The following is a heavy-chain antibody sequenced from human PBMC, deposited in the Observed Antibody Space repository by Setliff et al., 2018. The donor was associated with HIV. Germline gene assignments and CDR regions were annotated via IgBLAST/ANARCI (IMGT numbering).Heavy chain of an antibody. Sequence: PSETLSLTCTVSGGSISSGSYYWSWIRQPAGKGLEWIGHIYFSGSTYYNPSLKSRVTVSVDTSKNQFSLKLSSVTAADTAVYYCATLKMATIYRDFDYWGQGTLVTVSS. CDR1: GGSISSGSYY. J-gene: IGHJ4*02. CDR2: IYFSGST. D-gene: IGHD5-12*01. V-gene: IGHV4-39*01. CDR3: ATLKMATIYRDFDY.